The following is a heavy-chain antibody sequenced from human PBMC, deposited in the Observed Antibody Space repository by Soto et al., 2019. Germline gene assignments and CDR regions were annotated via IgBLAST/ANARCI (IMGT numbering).Heavy chain of an antibody. CDR3: ARDRAGPTY. Sequence: EVQLVESGGGLVQPGGSLRLSCAVSGFTFSSYWMNWVRQAPGKGLEWVANIKQDGSEKYYVDSVKGRFTISRDNAKDSLYLQMNSLRVEDTAVYYCARDRAGPTYWGHGTLVTVSS. CDR2: IKQDGSEK. CDR1: GFTFSSYW. J-gene: IGHJ4*01. D-gene: IGHD6-25*01. V-gene: IGHV3-7*01.